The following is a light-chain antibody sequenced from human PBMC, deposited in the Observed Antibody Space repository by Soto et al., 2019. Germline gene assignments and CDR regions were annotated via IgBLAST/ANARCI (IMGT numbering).Light chain of an antibody. V-gene: IGLV4-69*01. CDR3: QTWGTGIQV. Sequence: QSVLTQSPSASASLGASVKLTCTLSSGHSSYALAWHQQQPEKGPRYLMKLNSDGSHSKGDGIPDRFSGSSSGAERYLTISSLQSEDEADYYCQTWGTGIQVFGGGTKLTVL. CDR2: LNSDGSH. J-gene: IGLJ2*01. CDR1: SGHSSYA.